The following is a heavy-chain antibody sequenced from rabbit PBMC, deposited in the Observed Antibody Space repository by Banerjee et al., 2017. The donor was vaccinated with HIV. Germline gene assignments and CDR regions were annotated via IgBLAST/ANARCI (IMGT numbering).Heavy chain of an antibody. CDR3: ARGSIGASYYTYGMDL. CDR2: IYTGSSGIT. J-gene: IGHJ6*01. Sequence: QEQLEESGGDLVKPEGSLTLTCTASGFSFSNGYVMCWVRQAPGKGLEWIACIYTGSSGITYFARWAKGRFTISKTSSTTVTLQMTSLTAADTATYFCARGSIGASYYTYGMDLWGPGTLVTVS. D-gene: IGHD8-1*01. CDR1: GFSFSNGYV. V-gene: IGHV1S45*01.